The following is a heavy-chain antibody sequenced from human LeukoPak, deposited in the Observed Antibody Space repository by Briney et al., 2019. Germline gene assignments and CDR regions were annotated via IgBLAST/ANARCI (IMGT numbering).Heavy chain of an antibody. CDR3: ARAAYDSSGYHQFPFDY. Sequence: PSETLSLTCAVYGGSFSGYYWSWIRQPPGKGLEWIGEINHSGSTNYNPSLRSRVTISVDTSKNQFSLKLSSVTAADTAVYYCARAAYDSSGYHQFPFDYWGQGTLVTVSS. V-gene: IGHV4-34*01. D-gene: IGHD3-22*01. J-gene: IGHJ4*02. CDR1: GGSFSGYY. CDR2: INHSGST.